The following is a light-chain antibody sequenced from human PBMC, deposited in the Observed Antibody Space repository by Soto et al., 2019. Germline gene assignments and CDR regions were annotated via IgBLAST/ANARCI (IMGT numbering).Light chain of an antibody. CDR1: SSDVGGYNF. Sequence: QSVLTQPASVSGSPGQSITISCTGTSSDVGGYNFVSWYQHHPGKAPKLIIYEVSRRPSGVSNRFSGSKSANTASLTISGLQAEDEANYFCASYTTATTWVFGGGTKATV. J-gene: IGLJ3*02. CDR2: EVS. V-gene: IGLV2-14*01. CDR3: ASYTTATTWV.